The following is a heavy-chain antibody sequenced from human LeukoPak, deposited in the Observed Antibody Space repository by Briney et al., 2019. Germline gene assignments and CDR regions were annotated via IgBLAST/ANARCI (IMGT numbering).Heavy chain of an antibody. J-gene: IGHJ4*02. V-gene: IGHV4-38-2*02. CDR2: IYHAGAT. CDR1: NFSITSNYY. D-gene: IGHD1-26*01. Sequence: PSETLSLTCTVSNFSITSNYYWVWIRQPLGKRLEWIGSIYHAGATFYNPSLQSRVTISVDTSKNQFSLKLSSVTAADTAVYYCASLSGSYGYFDYWGQGTLVTVSS. CDR3: ASLSGSYGYFDY.